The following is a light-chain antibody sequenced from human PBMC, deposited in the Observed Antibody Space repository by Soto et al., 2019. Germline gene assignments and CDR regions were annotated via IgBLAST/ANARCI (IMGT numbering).Light chain of an antibody. CDR1: SSDVGSYNL. CDR2: EVS. J-gene: IGLJ3*02. Sequence: QSALTQPASVSGSPGQSITISCTGTSSDVGSYNLVSWYQQHPGKAPKLMIYEVSKRPSGVSNRFSGSKSGNTASLTISGLQAEDEADYHCCSYAGSSRGVFGGGTKVTVL. CDR3: CSYAGSSRGV. V-gene: IGLV2-23*02.